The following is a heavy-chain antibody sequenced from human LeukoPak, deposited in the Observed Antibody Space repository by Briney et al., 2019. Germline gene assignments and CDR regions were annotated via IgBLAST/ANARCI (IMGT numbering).Heavy chain of an antibody. CDR3: ARFDSSSWYGYFDY. Sequence: PSETLSLTCKVSGGSISSYYWSWIRQPPGKGLEWIGYIYYSGSTNYNPSLKSRVTISVDTSKNQFSLKLSSVTAADTAVYYCARFDSSSWYGYFDYWGQGTLVTVSS. V-gene: IGHV4-59*08. CDR2: IYYSGST. J-gene: IGHJ4*02. D-gene: IGHD6-13*01. CDR1: GGSISSYY.